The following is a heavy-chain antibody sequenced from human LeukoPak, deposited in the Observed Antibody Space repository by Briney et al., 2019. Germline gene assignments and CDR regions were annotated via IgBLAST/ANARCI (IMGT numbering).Heavy chain of an antibody. Sequence: PSETLSLTCAVSGGSISSGGYSWSWIRQPPGKGLEWIGEINHSGSTNYNPSLKSRVTISVDTSKNQFSLKLSSVTAADTAVYYCARGGSRRPFDYWGQGTLVTVSS. V-gene: IGHV4-34*01. CDR3: ARGGSRRPFDY. D-gene: IGHD1-14*01. J-gene: IGHJ4*02. CDR2: INHSGST. CDR1: GGSISSGGYS.